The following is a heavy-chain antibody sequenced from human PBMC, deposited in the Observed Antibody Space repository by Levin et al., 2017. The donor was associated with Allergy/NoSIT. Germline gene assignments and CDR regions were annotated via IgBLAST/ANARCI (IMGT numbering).Heavy chain of an antibody. Sequence: SETLSLTCTVSGGSISSDSYYWSWIRQPAGKGLEWIGRIYTSGSTNYNPSLKSRVTISVDTSKNQFSLKLSSVTAADTAVYYCARGASGYDYKSLAFDIWGQGTMVTVSS. CDR2: IYTSGST. CDR3: ARGASGYDYKSLAFDI. V-gene: IGHV4-61*02. J-gene: IGHJ3*02. D-gene: IGHD5-12*01. CDR1: GGSISSDSYY.